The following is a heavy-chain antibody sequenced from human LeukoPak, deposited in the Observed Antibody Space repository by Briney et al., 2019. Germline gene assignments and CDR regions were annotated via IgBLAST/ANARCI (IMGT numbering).Heavy chain of an antibody. D-gene: IGHD6-19*01. CDR3: ARGFLGGTDQYFDS. J-gene: IGHJ4*02. CDR2: TSGSGGST. Sequence: GGSLRLSCAASGFTFSSHAMSWVRQAPGKGLEWVSSTSGSGGSTYYADSVKGRFTVSRDSSKNTLYLQMNSLRAEDTAVYFCARGFLGGTDQYFDSWGQGTLVTVSS. V-gene: IGHV3-23*01. CDR1: GFTFSSHA.